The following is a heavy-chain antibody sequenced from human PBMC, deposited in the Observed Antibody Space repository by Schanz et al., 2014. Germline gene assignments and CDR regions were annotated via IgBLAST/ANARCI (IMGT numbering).Heavy chain of an antibody. V-gene: IGHV1-18*01. J-gene: IGHJ6*02. D-gene: IGHD4-17*01. CDR1: GYTFISYG. CDR2: ISAYNGHT. CDR3: ARAKRFGDMDV. Sequence: VQLVQSGAEVKRPGSSMKVSCKASGYTFISYGIKWVRQAPGRGLEWMGWISAYNGHTDYAQKLQGRVTLTTDTATSTAYMELRNLRSDDAAVYYCARAKRFGDMDVWGQGTTVTVSS.